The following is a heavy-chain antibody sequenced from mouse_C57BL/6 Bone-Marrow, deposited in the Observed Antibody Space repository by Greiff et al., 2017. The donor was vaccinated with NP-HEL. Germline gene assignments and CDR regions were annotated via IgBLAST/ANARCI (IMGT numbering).Heavy chain of an antibody. D-gene: IGHD4-1*01. CDR2: IDPSDSYT. Sequence: QVQLQQPGAELVMPGASVKLSCKASGYTFTSYWMHWVKQRPGQGLEWIGEIDPSDSYTNYNQKFKGKSTLTVDKSSSPAYMQLSSLTSEDTAVYYCARRALNWDYAMDYWGQGTSVTVSS. CDR3: ARRALNWDYAMDY. J-gene: IGHJ4*01. CDR1: GYTFTSYW. V-gene: IGHV1-69*01.